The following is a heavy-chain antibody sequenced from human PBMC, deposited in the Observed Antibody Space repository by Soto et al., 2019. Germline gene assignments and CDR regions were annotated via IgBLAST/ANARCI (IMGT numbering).Heavy chain of an antibody. CDR1: GGTFSSYT. J-gene: IGHJ3*02. Sequence: ASVKVSCKASGGTFSSYTISWVRQAPGQGLEWMRRIIPILGIANYAQKFQGRVTITADKSTSTAYMELSSLRSEDTAVYYCAREVWYSSSSVAAFDIWGQGTMVTVSS. V-gene: IGHV1-69*04. CDR3: AREVWYSSSSVAAFDI. D-gene: IGHD6-6*01. CDR2: IIPILGIA.